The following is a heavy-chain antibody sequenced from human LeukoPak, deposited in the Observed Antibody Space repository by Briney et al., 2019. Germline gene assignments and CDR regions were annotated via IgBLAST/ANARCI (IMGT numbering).Heavy chain of an antibody. CDR3: ARDPIYCSSTSCSANNWFDP. CDR1: GYTFTSYA. CDR2: INTNTGNP. J-gene: IGHJ5*02. Sequence: ASVKVSCKASGYTFTSYAMNWVRQAPGQGLEWMGWINTNTGNPTYAQGFTGRFVFSLDTSVSTVYLQISSLKAEDTAVYYCARDPIYCSSTSCSANNWFDPWGQGTLVTVSS. V-gene: IGHV7-4-1*02. D-gene: IGHD2-2*01.